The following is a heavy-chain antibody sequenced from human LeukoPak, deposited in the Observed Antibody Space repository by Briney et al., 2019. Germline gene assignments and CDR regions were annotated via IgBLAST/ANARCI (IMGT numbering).Heavy chain of an antibody. CDR3: ARNYGDYNAEYFQH. Sequence: PGGSLRLSCAASEFTFSSYSMNWVRQAPGKGLEWVSSISSSSSYIYYADSVKGRFTISRDNAKNSLYLQMNSLRAEDTAVYYCARNYGDYNAEYFQHWGQGTLVTVSS. CDR1: EFTFSSYS. J-gene: IGHJ1*01. CDR2: ISSSSSYI. V-gene: IGHV3-21*01. D-gene: IGHD4-17*01.